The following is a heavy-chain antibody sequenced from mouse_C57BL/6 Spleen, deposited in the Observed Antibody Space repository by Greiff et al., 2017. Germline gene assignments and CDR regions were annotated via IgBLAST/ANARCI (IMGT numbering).Heavy chain of an antibody. V-gene: IGHV1-76*01. CDR3: AAITSDWYFDV. D-gene: IGHD1-2*01. CDR2: IYPGSGNT. J-gene: IGHJ1*03. CDR1: GYTFTDYY. Sequence: VQLQQSGAELVRPGASVKLSCKASGYTFTDYYINWVKQRPGQGLEWIARIYPGSGNTYYNEKFKGKATMTAEKSSSTAYMQLSSLTSEDSAVYLGAAITSDWYFDVWGTGTTVTVSS.